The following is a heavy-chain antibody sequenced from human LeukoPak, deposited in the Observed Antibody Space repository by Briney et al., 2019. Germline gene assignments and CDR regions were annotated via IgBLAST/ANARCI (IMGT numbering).Heavy chain of an antibody. V-gene: IGHV3-21*01. CDR2: ISSSSSYI. Sequence: PGGSLRLSCAASGFTFSSYSMNWVRQAPGKGLEWVSSISSSSSYIYYADSVKGRFTISRDNAKNSLYLQMNSLRAGDTAVYYCASMKGGWVDYWGQGTLVTVSS. J-gene: IGHJ4*02. CDR1: GFTFSSYS. CDR3: ASMKGGWVDY. D-gene: IGHD6-19*01.